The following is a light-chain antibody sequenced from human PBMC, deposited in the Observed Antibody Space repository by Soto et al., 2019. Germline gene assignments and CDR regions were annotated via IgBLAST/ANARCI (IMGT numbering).Light chain of an antibody. CDR2: AAS. Sequence: DIQMTQSPPSLSASVGDRVSITCRASQSISSYLNWYQQKPGKAPKLLIYAASSLQSGVPSRFSGSGSGTEFTLTISSLQPEDFATYYCLQHKSYPVTFGGGTKGDIK. V-gene: IGKV1-17*01. J-gene: IGKJ4*01. CDR3: LQHKSYPVT. CDR1: QSISSY.